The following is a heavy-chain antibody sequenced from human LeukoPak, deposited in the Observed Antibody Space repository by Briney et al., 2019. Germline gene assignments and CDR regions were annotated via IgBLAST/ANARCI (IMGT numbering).Heavy chain of an antibody. CDR2: ISSGSNTI. V-gene: IGHV3-48*01. CDR3: ARIGYCSGGSCSFGY. Sequence: PGGSLRLSCAGPGFTFTTYNMNWVRQAPGKGLEWVSYISSGSNTIYYADSVKGRFTISRDNARNSLFLQMNSLRAEDTAVYYCARIGYCSGGSCSFGYWGQGTLVTVSS. CDR1: GFTFTTYN. D-gene: IGHD2-15*01. J-gene: IGHJ4*02.